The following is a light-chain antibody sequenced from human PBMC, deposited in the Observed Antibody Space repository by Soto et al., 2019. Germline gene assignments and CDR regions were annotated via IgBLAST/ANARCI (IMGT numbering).Light chain of an antibody. CDR3: MQGTHWPPT. J-gene: IGKJ1*01. Sequence: DVVMTQSPLSLPVTLGQPASISCRSSQSVVYSDGIAYLTWCQQRPGQSPRRLIYRVSNRDSGVPDRFSGSGSGTDFTLKISMVEAEDVGVYYCMQGTHWPPTFGRGTKVEIK. V-gene: IGKV2-30*01. CDR2: RVS. CDR1: QSVVYSDGIAY.